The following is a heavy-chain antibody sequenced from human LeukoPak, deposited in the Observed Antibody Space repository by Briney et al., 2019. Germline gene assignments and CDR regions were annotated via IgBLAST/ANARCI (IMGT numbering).Heavy chain of an antibody. V-gene: IGHV4-4*07. Sequence: SETLSLTCNVSGGSISSYYWSWIRQPAGKGLEWIGRINTGGTSNYNPSLRSRVTMSADTSKNQFSLNLTSVTAADTPVYYCAREGGGPRWLDPWVQGTLVSVSS. CDR2: INTGGTS. CDR1: GGSISSYY. J-gene: IGHJ5*02. D-gene: IGHD6-25*01. CDR3: AREGGGPRWLDP.